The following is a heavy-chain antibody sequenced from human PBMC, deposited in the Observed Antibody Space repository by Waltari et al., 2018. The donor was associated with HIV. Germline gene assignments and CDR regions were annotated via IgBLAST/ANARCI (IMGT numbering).Heavy chain of an antibody. D-gene: IGHD3-10*01. J-gene: IGHJ4*02. CDR2: INPRCGST. V-gene: IGHV1-46*01. CDR1: GYTFSSHY. CDR3: ARASISPRWFGSPGDY. Sequence: QVQVVQSGAEVKKPGASVKVSCKASGYTFSSHYMHWVRQAPGQGLEWMGIINPRCGSTSYAQKFQGRVTMTRDTSTSTVYMELSSLRSEDTAVYYCARASISPRWFGSPGDYWGQGTLVTVSS.